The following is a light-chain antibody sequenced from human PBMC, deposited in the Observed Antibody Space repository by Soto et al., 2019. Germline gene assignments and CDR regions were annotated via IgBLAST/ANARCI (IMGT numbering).Light chain of an antibody. CDR3: QQYSASPPT. J-gene: IGKJ4*01. Sequence: EIVLTQSPGTLSLSLGERATLSCRASQSVRSSHLAWYQQKPGQAPRLLIYGASSRATGIPDRFSGSGSGTDFTLTISRLEPEDFAVYYCQQYSASPPTLGGGTKVDIK. CDR1: QSVRSSH. V-gene: IGKV3-20*01. CDR2: GAS.